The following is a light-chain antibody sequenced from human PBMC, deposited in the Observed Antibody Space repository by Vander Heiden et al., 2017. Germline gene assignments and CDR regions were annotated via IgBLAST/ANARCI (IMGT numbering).Light chain of an antibody. V-gene: IGKV1-16*02. CDR3: QHYRSYPIT. CDR2: GVS. J-gene: IGKJ5*01. CDR1: QDISNS. Sequence: DIQMTQSPSSLSASVGDRATITCRASQDISNSLAWFQQRPGKAPKPLIYGVSTLRTGVPSKFSGSRSGTDFILTISNPQPEDFAAYYCQHYRSYPITFGQGTRLEIK.